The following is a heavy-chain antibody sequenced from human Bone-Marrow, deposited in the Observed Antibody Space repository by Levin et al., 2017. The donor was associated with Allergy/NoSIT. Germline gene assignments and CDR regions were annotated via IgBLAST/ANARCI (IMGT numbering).Heavy chain of an antibody. D-gene: IGHD5-12*01. CDR1: GFTFDDYA. Sequence: SLKISCAASGFTFDDYAMHWVRQAPGKGLEWVSGISWSSGSIDYADSVKGRFTISRDNDNNSLSLQMNSLRPEDTALYYCVKDGEWGVYRAYDGFDFWGQGTPVTVSS. CDR3: VKDGEWGVYRAYDGFDF. J-gene: IGHJ4*02. V-gene: IGHV3-9*01. CDR2: ISWSSGSI.